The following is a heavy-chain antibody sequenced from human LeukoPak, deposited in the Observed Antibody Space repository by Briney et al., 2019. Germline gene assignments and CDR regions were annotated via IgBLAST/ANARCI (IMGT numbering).Heavy chain of an antibody. CDR2: IIPLFGTA. CDR1: GGTFSSYA. CDR3: AIGLGTIFGVVTSMDV. J-gene: IGHJ6*03. D-gene: IGHD3-3*01. V-gene: IGHV1-69*13. Sequence: SVKVSCKASGGTFSSYAISWVRQATGQGLEWMGGIIPLFGTANYENKFHGRVTITADESPSTAYMELSSLRSEDTAVYYCAIGLGTIFGVVTSMDVWGKGTTVSVSS.